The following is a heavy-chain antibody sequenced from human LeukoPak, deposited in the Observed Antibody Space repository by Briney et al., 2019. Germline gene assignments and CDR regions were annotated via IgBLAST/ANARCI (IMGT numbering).Heavy chain of an antibody. J-gene: IGHJ5*02. CDR1: GYTFTSYG. Sequence: SVKVSCKASGYTFTSYGISWVRQAPGQGLEWMGGIIPIFGTANYAQKFQGRVTITTDESTSTAYMELSSLRSEDTAVYYCASSSYTVARGFDPWGQGTLVTVSS. CDR2: IIPIFGTA. CDR3: ASSSYTVARGFDP. V-gene: IGHV1-69*05. D-gene: IGHD5-12*01.